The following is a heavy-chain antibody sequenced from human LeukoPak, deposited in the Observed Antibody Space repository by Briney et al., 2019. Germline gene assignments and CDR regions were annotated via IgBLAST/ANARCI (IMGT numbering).Heavy chain of an antibody. J-gene: IGHJ4*02. CDR2: IYYSGST. CDR1: GGSISSYY. V-gene: IGHV4-59*01. Sequence: SETLSLTCTVSGGSISSYYWSWIRQPPGKGLEWIGYIYYSGSTKYNPSLKSRVTISVDTSKKQFSLKVSSATAADTAVYYCARRTGYYDGFDYWGQGTLVTVSS. CDR3: ARRTGYYDGFDY. D-gene: IGHD3/OR15-3a*01.